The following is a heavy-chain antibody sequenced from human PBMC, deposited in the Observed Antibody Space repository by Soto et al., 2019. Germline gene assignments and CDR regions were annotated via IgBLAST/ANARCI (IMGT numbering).Heavy chain of an antibody. J-gene: IGHJ3*02. D-gene: IGHD6-19*01. Sequence: QVQLVQSGAEVKKPGSSVKVSCKASGGTFSSYTISWVRQAPGQGLEWMGRIIPILGIANYAQKFQGRVAITAGKSTSTAYMALSSLRSEDTAVYYCAGGAVAGTEIGFYIWGQGTMVTVSA. CDR1: GGTFSSYT. CDR3: AGGAVAGTEIGFYI. CDR2: IIPILGIA. V-gene: IGHV1-69*02.